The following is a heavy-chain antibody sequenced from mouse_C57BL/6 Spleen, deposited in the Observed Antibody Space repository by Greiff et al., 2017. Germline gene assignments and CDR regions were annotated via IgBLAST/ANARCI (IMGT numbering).Heavy chain of an antibody. CDR1: GYTFTSYW. CDR3: AREENDSYDFDY. CDR2: IYPSDSET. D-gene: IGHD2-13*01. Sequence: QVQLQQPGAELVRPGSSVKLSCKASGYTFTSYWMDWVKQRPGQGLEWIGNIYPSDSETHYNQKFKDKATLTVDKSSSTAYMQLSSLTSEDSAVYYCAREENDSYDFDYWGQGTTLTVSA. V-gene: IGHV1-61*01. J-gene: IGHJ2*01.